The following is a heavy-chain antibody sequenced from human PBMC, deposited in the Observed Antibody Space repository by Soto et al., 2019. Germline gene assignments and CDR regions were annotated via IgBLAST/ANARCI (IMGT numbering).Heavy chain of an antibody. CDR3: AQDRGSHGLGSSPDY. J-gene: IGHJ4*02. Sequence: DSVKGRFTISRDNSKNTVYLQMNNLRVEDTAVYYCAQDRGSHGLGSSPDYWGQGNLITVAS. D-gene: IGHD3-10*01. V-gene: IGHV3-30*02.